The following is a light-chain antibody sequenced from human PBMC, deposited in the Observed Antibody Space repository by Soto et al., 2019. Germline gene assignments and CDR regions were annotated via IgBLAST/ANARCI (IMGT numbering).Light chain of an antibody. J-gene: IGKJ2*01. CDR1: QSVTTN. Sequence: EVVLTQSPASLSVFPGERVIVSCRASQSVTTNLAWYLHKAGQAPTLLIYGASTRAGGVSDRFSGGGSGAEFTLTISCLQSGDSAIYYCQQYEKWPFTFGQGTSLEIK. V-gene: IGKV3-15*01. CDR2: GAS. CDR3: QQYEKWPFT.